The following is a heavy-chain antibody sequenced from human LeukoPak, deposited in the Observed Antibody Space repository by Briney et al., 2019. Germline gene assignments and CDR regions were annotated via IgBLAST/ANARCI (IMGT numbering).Heavy chain of an antibody. CDR2: INLSGGT. Sequence: LGTLSLTCAVYGGSLSGFSSGWIRQPPRKGLEWGLAINLSGGTTYNPSLKSRVTISVDTSKNQFSLKLSSVTAADMAVYYCARVTASCSGGSCYSLTYVGRYYYYMDVWGKGTTVTVSS. V-gene: IGHV4-34*01. CDR3: ARVTASCSGGSCYSLTYVGRYYYYMDV. D-gene: IGHD2-15*01. J-gene: IGHJ6*03. CDR1: GGSLSGFS.